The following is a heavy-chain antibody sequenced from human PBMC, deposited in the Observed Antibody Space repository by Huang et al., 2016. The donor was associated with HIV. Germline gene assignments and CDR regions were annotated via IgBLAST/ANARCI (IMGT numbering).Heavy chain of an antibody. CDR3: ARDLTGTRAAAAGIRGDAFDV. D-gene: IGHD6-13*01. V-gene: IGHV1-69*13. J-gene: IGHJ3*01. CDR2: IIPIVDTV. Sequence: QVQLVQSGAEVKKPGSSVKVSCKASGGTFGSYDISWVRQAPGQGLEWMGGIIPIVDTVNYAQKFQGRDRITADASTNTAYMELTSLRSEDTAVYYCARDLTGTRAAAAGIRGDAFDVWGQGTLVTVSS. CDR1: GGTFGSYD.